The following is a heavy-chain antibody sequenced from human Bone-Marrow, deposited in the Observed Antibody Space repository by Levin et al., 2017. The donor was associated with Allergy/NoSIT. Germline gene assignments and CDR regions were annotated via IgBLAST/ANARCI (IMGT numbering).Heavy chain of an antibody. CDR1: GFTFSTYE. V-gene: IGHV3-48*03. CDR3: ARDPILDY. Sequence: GGSLRLSCAASGFTFSTYEMNWVRQAPGQGLEWVAYISNSASNIYYADSVKGRFTVSRDNAKNSLFLQMNSLRAEDTGIYYCARDPILDYWGQGILVTVSS. J-gene: IGHJ4*02. CDR2: ISNSASNI.